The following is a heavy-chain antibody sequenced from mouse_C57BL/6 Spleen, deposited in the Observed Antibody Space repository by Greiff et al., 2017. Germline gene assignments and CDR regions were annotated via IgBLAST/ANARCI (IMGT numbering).Heavy chain of an antibody. Sequence: VLLQQPGAELVKPGASVKLSCKASGYTFTSYWMHWVKQRPGQGLEWIGMIHTNSGSTYYNEKLKSKATLTVDQSSNTAYMQLSSLTSEDSAVYYCAILYSNYFGYWGQGTPLTVSS. CDR3: AILYSNYFGY. J-gene: IGHJ2*01. V-gene: IGHV1-64*01. CDR2: IHTNSGST. D-gene: IGHD2-5*01. CDR1: GYTFTSYW.